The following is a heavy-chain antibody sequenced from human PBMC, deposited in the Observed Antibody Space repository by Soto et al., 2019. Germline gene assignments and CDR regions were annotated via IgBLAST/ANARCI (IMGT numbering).Heavy chain of an antibody. J-gene: IGHJ5*02. Sequence: SVKVSCKASGYTFTSYGISWVRQAPGQGLEWMGWISAYNGNTNYAQKLQGRVTMTTDTSTSTAYMEQRSLRSDDTAVYYCARVPWTGYCSGGSCLAWFDPWGQGTLVTVSS. D-gene: IGHD2-15*01. CDR2: ISAYNGNT. CDR1: GYTFTSYG. V-gene: IGHV1-18*04. CDR3: ARVPWTGYCSGGSCLAWFDP.